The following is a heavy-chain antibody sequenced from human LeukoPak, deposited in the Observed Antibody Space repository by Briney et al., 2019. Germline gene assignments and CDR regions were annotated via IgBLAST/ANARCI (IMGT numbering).Heavy chain of an antibody. D-gene: IGHD3-3*01. CDR2: IHYSGNT. V-gene: IGHV4-39*01. Sequence: SETLSLTCTVSGGSTSSSNYYWGWIRQPLGKGLEWIGGIHYSGNTYYNPSLKSRVTISIDTSKNQFSLKLSSVTAADTAVYYCARLGAGPTYYDFWSGYSSFYFDYWGQGTLVTVSS. CDR1: GGSTSSSNYY. CDR3: ARLGAGPTYYDFWSGYSSFYFDY. J-gene: IGHJ4*02.